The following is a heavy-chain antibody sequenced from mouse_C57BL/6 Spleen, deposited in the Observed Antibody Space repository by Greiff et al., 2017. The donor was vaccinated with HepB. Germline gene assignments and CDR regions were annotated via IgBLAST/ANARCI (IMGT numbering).Heavy chain of an antibody. J-gene: IGHJ4*01. D-gene: IGHD2-5*01. V-gene: IGHV5-4*01. CDR3: ARDQNSNDAMDY. CDR1: GFTFSSYA. Sequence: EVQGVESGGGLVKPGGSLKLSCAASGFTFSSYAMSWVRQTPEKRLEWVATISDGGSYTYYPDNVKGRFTISRDNAKNNLYLQMSHLKSEDTAMYYCARDQNSNDAMDYWGQGTSVTVSS. CDR2: ISDGGSYT.